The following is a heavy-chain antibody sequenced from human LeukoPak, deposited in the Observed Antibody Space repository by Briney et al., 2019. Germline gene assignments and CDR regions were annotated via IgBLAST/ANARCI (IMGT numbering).Heavy chain of an antibody. Sequence: GGSLRLSCAASGFTFNNYGMHWVRQAPGKGLEWAAVISYDGRNKHYPDSVKGRFTISRDISTDTLWLQMDSLRTEDTAVYYCAKGPLRGTAAAIDYWGQGTLVTVSS. V-gene: IGHV3-30*18. D-gene: IGHD2-2*01. CDR3: AKGPLRGTAAAIDY. CDR1: GFTFNNYG. J-gene: IGHJ4*02. CDR2: ISYDGRNK.